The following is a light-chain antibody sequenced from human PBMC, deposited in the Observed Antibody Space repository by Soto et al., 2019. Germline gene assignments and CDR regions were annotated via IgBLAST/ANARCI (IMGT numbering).Light chain of an antibody. Sequence: EIVLTQSPATLSLSPGDRATVSCRASQSVDWYVAWYQHEPGKAPRLLIYDASTRATGSPDRFSGSGSGTDFTLTISSLEPEDFAVYYCQQRSNWPPITFGPGTKVDMK. V-gene: IGKV3-11*01. CDR2: DAS. J-gene: IGKJ3*01. CDR1: QSVDWY. CDR3: QQRSNWPPIT.